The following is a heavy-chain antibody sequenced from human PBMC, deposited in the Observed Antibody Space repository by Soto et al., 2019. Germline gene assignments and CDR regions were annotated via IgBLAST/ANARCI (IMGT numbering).Heavy chain of an antibody. D-gene: IGHD6-6*01. CDR2: IIPIFGTA. CDR3: ARDRSSSSRNDAFDI. CDR1: GGTFSSYA. Sequence: QVQLVQSGAEVQKPGSSVKVSCKASGGTFSSYAISWVRQAPGQGLEWMGGIIPIFGTANYTQKFQGRVTITADESTSTAYMELSSLRSEDTAVYYCARDRSSSSRNDAFDIWGQGTMVTVSS. J-gene: IGHJ3*02. V-gene: IGHV1-69*01.